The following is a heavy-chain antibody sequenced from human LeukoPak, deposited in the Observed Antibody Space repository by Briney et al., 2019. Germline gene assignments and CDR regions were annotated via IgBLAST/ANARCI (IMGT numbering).Heavy chain of an antibody. CDR1: GYTFTSYA. V-gene: IGHV7-4-1*02. D-gene: IGHD3-10*01. J-gene: IGHJ4*02. CDR3: ARVGMIHYFDY. Sequence: ASVKVSCTTSGYTFTSYAMNWVRQAPGQGLEWMGWINTNTGNPTYAQGFTGRFVFSLDTSVSTAYLQISSLKAEDTAVYYCARVGMIHYFDYWGQGTLVTVSS. CDR2: INTNTGNP.